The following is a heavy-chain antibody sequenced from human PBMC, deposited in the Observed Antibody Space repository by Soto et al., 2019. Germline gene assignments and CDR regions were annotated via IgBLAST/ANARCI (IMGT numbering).Heavy chain of an antibody. CDR3: ARVLKGSGWRGVTPQLFDY. J-gene: IGHJ4*02. D-gene: IGHD6-19*01. CDR2: IYYSGST. Sequence: SETLSLTCTVSGGSVSSGSYYWSWIRQPPGKGLEWIGYIYYSGSTNYNPSLKSRATISVDTSKNQFSLKLSSVTAADTAVYYCARVLKGSGWRGVTPQLFDYWGQGTLVTLSS. CDR1: GGSVSSGSYY. V-gene: IGHV4-61*01.